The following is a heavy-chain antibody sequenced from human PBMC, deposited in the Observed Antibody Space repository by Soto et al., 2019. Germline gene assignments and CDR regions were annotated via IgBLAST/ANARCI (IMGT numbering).Heavy chain of an antibody. J-gene: IGHJ6*02. CDR2: ISPNSGGT. D-gene: IGHD6-6*01. CDR1: GYTFTGYY. V-gene: IGHV1-2*04. Sequence: GASVKVSCKASGYTFTGYYMHWVRQAPGQGLEWMGWISPNSGGTNYAQKFQGWVTMTRDTSISTAYMELSRLRSDDTAVYYCARASYSSSSEGSYYYYYGMDVWGQGTTVTVSS. CDR3: ARASYSSSSEGSYYYYYGMDV.